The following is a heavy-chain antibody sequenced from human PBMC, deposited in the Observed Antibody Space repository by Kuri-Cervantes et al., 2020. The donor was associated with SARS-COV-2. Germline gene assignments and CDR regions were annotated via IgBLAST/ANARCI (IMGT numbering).Heavy chain of an antibody. V-gene: IGHV3-48*02. CDR3: AREGYYDSSGYFDY. J-gene: IGHJ4*02. CDR1: GFTFSSYS. CDR2: ISNSSTI. Sequence: GESLKISCAASGFTFSSYSMNWVRQAPGKGLEWVSYISNSSTIYYADSVKGRFTISRDNAKNSLYLQMNSLRDEDTAVYYCAREGYYDSSGYFDYWGQGTLVTVSS. D-gene: IGHD3-22*01.